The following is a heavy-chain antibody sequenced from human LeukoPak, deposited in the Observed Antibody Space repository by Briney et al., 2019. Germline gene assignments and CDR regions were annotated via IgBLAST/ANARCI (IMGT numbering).Heavy chain of an antibody. CDR2: ISGSGGST. CDR1: GFTFSSYA. D-gene: IGHD3-3*01. J-gene: IGHJ5*02. CDR3: AKDPYDFWSGYYPNWFDP. V-gene: IGHV3-23*01. Sequence: GGSLRLSCAASGFTFSSYAMSWVRQAPGKGLEWVSAISGSGGSTYYAGSVKGRFTISRDNSKNTLYLQMTSLRAEDTAVYYCAKDPYDFWSGYYPNWFDPWGQGTLVTVSS.